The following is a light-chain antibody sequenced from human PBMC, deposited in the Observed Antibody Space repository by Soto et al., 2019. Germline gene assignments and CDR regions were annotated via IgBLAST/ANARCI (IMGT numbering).Light chain of an antibody. Sequence: SYELTQPPSVSVAPGKTARITCGGNNIGSKSVHWYQQKPGQAPVLVIYYDSDRPSGIPERFSGSNSGNTATLTISRVEAGDEADYYCQVWDSSSDHPYVVFSGGTKLTVL. CDR1: NIGSKS. CDR2: YDS. V-gene: IGLV3-21*04. CDR3: QVWDSSSDHPYVV. J-gene: IGLJ2*01.